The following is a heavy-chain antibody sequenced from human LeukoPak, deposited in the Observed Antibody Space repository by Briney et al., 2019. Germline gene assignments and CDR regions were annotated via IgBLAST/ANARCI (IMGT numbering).Heavy chain of an antibody. CDR2: IKQDGSEK. D-gene: IGHD6-13*01. Sequence: GGSLRLSCAASGFTFSSYWMSWIRQAPGKGMEWVANIKQDGSEKYYVDSVKGRFTISRDNAKNSLYLQMNSLRAEDTAVYYCAREGSSWYLTYFDYWGQGTLVTVSS. CDR3: AREGSSWYLTYFDY. V-gene: IGHV3-7*01. J-gene: IGHJ4*02. CDR1: GFTFSSYW.